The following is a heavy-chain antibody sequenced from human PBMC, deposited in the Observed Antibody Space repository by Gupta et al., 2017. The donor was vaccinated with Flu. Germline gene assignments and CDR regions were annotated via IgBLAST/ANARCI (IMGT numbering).Heavy chain of an antibody. CDR2: ISSSSSYI. V-gene: IGHV3-21*06. J-gene: IGHJ6*03. Sequence: VRQTPGKGLEWVSSISSSSSYIYYADSVKGRFTISRDNAKSSLYLQMNSLRAEDTAVYYCARSEDYYYYYMGVWGKGTTVTVSS. CDR3: ARSEDYYYYYMGV.